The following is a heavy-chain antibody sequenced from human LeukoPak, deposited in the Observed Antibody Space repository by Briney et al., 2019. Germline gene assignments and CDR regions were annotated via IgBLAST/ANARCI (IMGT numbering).Heavy chain of an antibody. J-gene: IGHJ4*02. CDR3: ARERNYYDSSGIYDY. Sequence: SETLSLTCTVAGGSISSYYWSWIRQPAGKGLEWIGRIYTSGSTNYHPSLKSRVTISVDTSKNQFSLKLSSVTAADTAVYYCARERNYYDSSGIYDYWGQGTLVTVSS. D-gene: IGHD3-22*01. V-gene: IGHV4-4*07. CDR1: GGSISSYY. CDR2: IYTSGST.